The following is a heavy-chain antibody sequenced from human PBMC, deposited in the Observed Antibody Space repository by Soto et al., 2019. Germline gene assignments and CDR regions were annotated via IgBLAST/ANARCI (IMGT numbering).Heavy chain of an antibody. CDR1: GFTFSSYG. CDR2: ISYDGSNK. CDR3: ASLRVVYSSSLDWFDP. V-gene: IGHV3-30*03. J-gene: IGHJ5*02. Sequence: QVQLVESGGGVVQPGRSLRLSCAASGFTFSSYGMHWVRQAPGKGLEWVAVISYDGSNKYYADSVKGRFTISRDNSKNTLYLQMNSLRAEDTAVYYCASLRVVYSSSLDWFDPWGQGTLVTVSS. D-gene: IGHD6-6*01.